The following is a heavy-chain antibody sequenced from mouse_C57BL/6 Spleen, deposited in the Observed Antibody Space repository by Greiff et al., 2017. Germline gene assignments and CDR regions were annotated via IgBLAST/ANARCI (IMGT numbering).Heavy chain of an antibody. CDR1: GYAFSSSW. CDR3: SLLPYYCFPRFAY. V-gene: IGHV1-82*01. Sequence: VQLQQSGPELVKPGASVKISCKASGYAFSSSWMNWVKQRPGKGLEWIGRIYPGDGDTNYNGKFKGKATLTADKSSSTAYVQLSSLTSEDSAVYVCSLLPYYCFPRFAYWGQGTLVTVSA. CDR2: IYPGDGDT. D-gene: IGHD1-1*01. J-gene: IGHJ3*01.